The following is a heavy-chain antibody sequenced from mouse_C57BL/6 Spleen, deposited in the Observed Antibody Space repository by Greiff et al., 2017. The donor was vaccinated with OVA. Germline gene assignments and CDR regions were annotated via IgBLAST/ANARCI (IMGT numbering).Heavy chain of an antibody. J-gene: IGHJ1*03. CDR1: GYSFTSYY. CDR3: ARHGSSLYWYFDV. CDR2: IYPGSGNT. D-gene: IGHD1-1*01. V-gene: IGHV1-66*01. Sequence: VKLMESGPELVKPGASVKISCKASGYSFTSYYIHWVKQRPGQGLEWIGWIYPGSGNTKYNEKFKGKATLTADTSSSTAYMQLSSLTSEDSAVYYCARHGSSLYWYFDVWGTGTTVTVSS.